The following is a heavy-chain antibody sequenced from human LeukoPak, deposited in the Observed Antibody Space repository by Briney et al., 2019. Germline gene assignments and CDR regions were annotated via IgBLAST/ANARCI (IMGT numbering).Heavy chain of an antibody. D-gene: IGHD4-11*01. V-gene: IGHV1-18*01. CDR2: ISAHNGNT. CDR1: GYTFINYD. CDR3: ARSGHMTTVWYNWFDP. J-gene: IGHJ5*02. Sequence: ASVRVSCKASGYTFINYDISWVRQAPGQGLEWMGWISAHNGNTNYAQKLQGRVTMTTDTSTSTAYMELRSLRSDDTAVYYCARSGHMTTVWYNWFDPWGQGTLVTVSS.